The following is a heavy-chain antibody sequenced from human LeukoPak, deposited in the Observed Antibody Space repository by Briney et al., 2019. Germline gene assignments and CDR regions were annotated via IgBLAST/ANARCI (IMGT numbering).Heavy chain of an antibody. D-gene: IGHD3-9*01. CDR3: ARDSSSLRYFDWLNY. V-gene: IGHV3-23*01. J-gene: IGHJ4*02. CDR1: EFTFSSYA. CDR2: ITGSGGST. Sequence: PGGSLRLSCAASEFTFSSYAMTWVRQAPGKGLEWVSAITGSGGSTYYADSVEGRFTISRDNAKNSLYLQMNSLRAEDTAVYYCARDSSSLRYFDWLNYWGQGTLVTVSS.